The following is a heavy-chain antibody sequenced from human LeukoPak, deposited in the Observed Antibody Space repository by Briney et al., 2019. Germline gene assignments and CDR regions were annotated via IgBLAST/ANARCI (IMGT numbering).Heavy chain of an antibody. CDR1: GYTLTELS. J-gene: IGHJ4*02. Sequence: SVKVSCKVSGYTLTELSMHWVRQAPGQGLEWMGRIIPILGIANYAQKFQGRVTITADKSTSTAYMELSSLRSEDTAVYYCATEMATMPGYFDYWGQGTLVTVSS. CDR2: IIPILGIA. D-gene: IGHD5-24*01. V-gene: IGHV1-69*02. CDR3: ATEMATMPGYFDY.